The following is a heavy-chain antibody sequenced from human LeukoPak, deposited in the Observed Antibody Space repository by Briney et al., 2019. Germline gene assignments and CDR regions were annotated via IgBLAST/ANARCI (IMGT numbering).Heavy chain of an antibody. J-gene: IGHJ6*02. V-gene: IGHV3-9*01. Sequence: SLRLSCAASGFTFDDYAMHWVRQAPGKGLEWVSGISWNSGSIDYADSVKGRFTISRDNAKNSLYLQMNSLRAEDTALYYCAKSIAAAQVGYGMDVWGQGTTVTVSS. D-gene: IGHD6-13*01. CDR1: GFTFDDYA. CDR3: AKSIAAAQVGYGMDV. CDR2: ISWNSGSI.